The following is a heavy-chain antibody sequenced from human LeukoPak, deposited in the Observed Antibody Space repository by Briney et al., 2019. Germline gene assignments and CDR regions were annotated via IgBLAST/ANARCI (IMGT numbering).Heavy chain of an antibody. V-gene: IGHV4-61*02. CDR2: IYTSGST. CDR1: GYSISSGYY. J-gene: IGHJ3*02. Sequence: SETLSLTCTVSGYSISSGYYWSWIRQPAGKGLEWIGRIYTSGSTNYNPSLKSRVTISVDTSKNQFSLKLSSVTAADTAVYYCARDHLAGDYGAFDIWGQGTMVTVSS. CDR3: ARDHLAGDYGAFDI. D-gene: IGHD4-17*01.